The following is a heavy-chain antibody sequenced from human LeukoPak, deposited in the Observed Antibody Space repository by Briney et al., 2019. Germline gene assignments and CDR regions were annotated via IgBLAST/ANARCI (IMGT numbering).Heavy chain of an antibody. CDR1: GFTFSSYA. V-gene: IGHV3-30*02. CDR2: IRYDGSNK. Sequence: GGSPRLSCVASGFTFSSYAMHWVRQAPGKGLEWVTFIRYDGSNKYYADSVKGRFTISRDNSKNTLYLQMNSLRAEDTAVHYCAKGSKEVLFTRDHYMDVWGKGTTVTISS. D-gene: IGHD3-3*01. CDR3: AKGSKEVLFTRDHYMDV. J-gene: IGHJ6*03.